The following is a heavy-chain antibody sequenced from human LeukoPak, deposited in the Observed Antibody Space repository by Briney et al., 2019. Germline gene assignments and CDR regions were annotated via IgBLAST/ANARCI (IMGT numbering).Heavy chain of an antibody. D-gene: IGHD3-10*01. J-gene: IGHJ3*02. CDR3: ARDFRADAFDI. CDR2: ISSSGSTI. Sequence: GGSLRLSCAASGFTFSSYEMNWVRQAPGKGLEWVLYISSSGSTIYYADSVKGRFTISRDNAKNSLYLQMNSLRAEDTAVYYCARDFRADAFDIWGQGTMVTVSS. V-gene: IGHV3-48*03. CDR1: GFTFSSYE.